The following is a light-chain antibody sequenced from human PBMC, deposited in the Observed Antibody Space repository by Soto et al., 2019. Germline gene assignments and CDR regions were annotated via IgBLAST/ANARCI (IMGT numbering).Light chain of an antibody. Sequence: EIVMTQSPATLSVSPGERATLSCRASQSVSNNLAWYQQKPGQAPRLLIYGASTRVTGLPARFSGSGSGTEFSLTISSLQFEDFAVYYCQQYNNWYTFGQGTKLEIK. J-gene: IGKJ2*01. CDR2: GAS. CDR3: QQYNNWYT. CDR1: QSVSNN. V-gene: IGKV3-15*01.